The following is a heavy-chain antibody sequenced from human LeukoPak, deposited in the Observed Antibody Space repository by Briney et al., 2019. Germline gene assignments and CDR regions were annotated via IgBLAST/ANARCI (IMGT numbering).Heavy chain of an antibody. J-gene: IGHJ3*02. V-gene: IGHV3-7*03. CDR2: INQDGSQK. CDR1: GFTFSSYW. D-gene: IGHD2-2*01. CDR3: AKEDIVVVPAAFPI. Sequence: GGSLRLSCAVSGFTFSSYWMSWFRQAPGKGLEWVANINQDGSQKFSVDSVKGRFTISRDNAKNSLSLQMNSLRVEDTAVYYCAKEDIVVVPAAFPIWGQGTMVTVSS.